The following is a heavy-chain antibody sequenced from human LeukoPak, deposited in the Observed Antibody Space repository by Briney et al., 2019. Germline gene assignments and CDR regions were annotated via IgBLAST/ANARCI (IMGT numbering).Heavy chain of an antibody. Sequence: GGSLRLSCAASGFTFSDFGMHWVRQAPGKGLEWVAVISYDGSNKHYADSVKGRFTISRDNSKNTLYLQMNSLRAEDTAVYYCAKDRISIVVVTTIDYWGQGTLVTVSS. V-gene: IGHV3-30*18. D-gene: IGHD2-21*02. CDR3: AKDRISIVVVTTIDY. CDR2: ISYDGSNK. CDR1: GFTFSDFG. J-gene: IGHJ4*02.